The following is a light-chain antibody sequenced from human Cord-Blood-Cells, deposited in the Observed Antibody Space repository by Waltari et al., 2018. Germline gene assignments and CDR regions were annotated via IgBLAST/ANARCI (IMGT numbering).Light chain of an antibody. CDR2: CAS. V-gene: IGKV3-15*01. J-gene: IGKJ1*01. CDR1: QSVNST. Sequence: EIVMTQSPALLSVSPGARATLSCRPSQSVNSTLAWYKQKPGQVPRLLIYCASTRATSIPARFSGSGSGTEFTLTISSLQSEDFAVYYCQQYNNWSRTFGQGTKVEIK. CDR3: QQYNNWSRT.